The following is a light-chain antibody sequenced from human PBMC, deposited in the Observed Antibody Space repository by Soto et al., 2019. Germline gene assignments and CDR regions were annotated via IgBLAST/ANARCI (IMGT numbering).Light chain of an antibody. CDR2: KAS. J-gene: IGKJ4*01. CDR1: QSISPW. CDR3: QQYERYPMT. V-gene: IGKV1-5*03. Sequence: DSPMTQFPSTLSASVGDRVTITCRASQSISPWLAWYQQKPGKAPKILISKASTLQSGVPPRFSGSGSGTEFTLTISSLQPDDFAPYYCQQYERYPMTFGGGTKVEIK.